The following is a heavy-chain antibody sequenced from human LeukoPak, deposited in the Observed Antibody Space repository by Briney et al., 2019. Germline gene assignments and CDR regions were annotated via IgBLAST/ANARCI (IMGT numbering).Heavy chain of an antibody. J-gene: IGHJ3*02. Sequence: GGSLRLSCAASEFIFSNYWTAWVRQAPGKGLEWVASIRQDGGERNYVDSVKGRFTISRDNAKKLLSLQMDGLRAEDMAVYYCVRDIGYGDIWGQGTMVTVS. V-gene: IGHV3-7*03. CDR3: VRDIGYGDI. CDR1: EFIFSNYW. D-gene: IGHD6-13*01. CDR2: IRQDGGER.